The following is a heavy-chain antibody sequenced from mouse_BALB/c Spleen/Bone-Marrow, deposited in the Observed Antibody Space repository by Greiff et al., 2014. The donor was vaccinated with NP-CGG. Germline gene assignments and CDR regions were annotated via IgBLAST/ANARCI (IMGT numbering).Heavy chain of an antibody. J-gene: IGHJ3*01. Sequence: VKLMESGPGLVAPSQSLSITCTVSGFSLTSYGVHWVRQPPGKGLEWLGAIWAGGSTNYNSALMSRLSITKDNSKRQVFLEMDSLQTDDTAMYYCARVFTTATWGFAYWGQGTLVTVSA. V-gene: IGHV2-9*02. CDR2: IWAGGST. CDR1: GFSLTSYG. CDR3: ARVFTTATWGFAY. D-gene: IGHD1-2*01.